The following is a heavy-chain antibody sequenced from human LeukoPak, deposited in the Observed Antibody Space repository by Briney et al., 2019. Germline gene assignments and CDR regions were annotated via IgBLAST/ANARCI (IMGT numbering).Heavy chain of an antibody. Sequence: PSETLSLTCTVSGGSISSTNYHWGWIRQPPGKGLEWIGSIYYNGRTNYNPPLKGRVAISIDTSKNQFSLKVSSVTAADTAVYYCASIDGDLYYGMDVWGQGTTVTVSS. CDR3: ASIDGDLYYGMDV. CDR1: GGSISSTNYH. V-gene: IGHV4-39*01. D-gene: IGHD5-24*01. J-gene: IGHJ6*01. CDR2: IYYNGRT.